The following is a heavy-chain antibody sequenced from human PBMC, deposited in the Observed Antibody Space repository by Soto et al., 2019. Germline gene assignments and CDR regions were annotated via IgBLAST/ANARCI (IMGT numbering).Heavy chain of an antibody. CDR2: IIPIFGIA. CDR3: ARGGITMVRGVQYYYYYGMDV. Sequence: GASVKVSCKASGGTFSSYAISWVRQAPGQGLEWMGGIIPIFGIANYAQKFQGRVTITADESTSTAYMELSSLRSEDTAVYYCARGGITMVRGVQYYYYYGMDVWGQGTTVTVSS. J-gene: IGHJ6*02. CDR1: GGTFSSYA. D-gene: IGHD3-10*01. V-gene: IGHV1-69*13.